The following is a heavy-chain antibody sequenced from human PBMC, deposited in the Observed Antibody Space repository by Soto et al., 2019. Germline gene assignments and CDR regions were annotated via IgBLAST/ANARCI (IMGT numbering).Heavy chain of an antibody. CDR3: AREGFDAGLGRYSYGYSPPRDYGMDV. V-gene: IGHV1-18*01. J-gene: IGHJ6*02. CDR1: GYSFTTYG. CDR2: ISSYNDYT. Sequence: QVQLVQSGPEVKKPGASVKVSCKASGYSFTTYGLSWVRQAPGHGLEWMGWISSYNDYTDYALKFQGRVTMTTGTSTRRASMELRSLSSEDTAVYYCAREGFDAGLGRYSYGYSPPRDYGMDVWGQGTTVTVSS. D-gene: IGHD5-18*01.